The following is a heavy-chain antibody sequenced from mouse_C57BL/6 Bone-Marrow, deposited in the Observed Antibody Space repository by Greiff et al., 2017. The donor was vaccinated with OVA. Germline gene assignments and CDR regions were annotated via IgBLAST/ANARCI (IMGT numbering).Heavy chain of an antibody. J-gene: IGHJ2*01. D-gene: IGHD1-1*01. CDR3: ARYYGSKGSYYFDY. V-gene: IGHV1-54*01. CDR1: GYAFTNYL. Sequence: VQLQQSGAELVRPGTSVKVSCKASGYAFTNYLIEWVKQRPGQGLEWIGVINPGSGGTNYNEKFKGKATLTADKSSSTAYMQLSSLTSEDSAVYFGARYYGSKGSYYFDYWGQGTTLTVSA. CDR2: INPGSGGT.